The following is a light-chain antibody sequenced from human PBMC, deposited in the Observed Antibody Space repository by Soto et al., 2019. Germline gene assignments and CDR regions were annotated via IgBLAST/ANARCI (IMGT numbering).Light chain of an antibody. CDR1: QSVSSS. J-gene: IGKJ4*01. CDR3: QQYNNWPPLT. CDR2: DAS. Sequence: EMVMTQSPATLSVSPGDRATLSGRASQSVSSSLAWYQQIPGQAPRLLIYDASTRATGIPARFGGSGSGTEFTLTISSLQSEDFAVYYCQQYNNWPPLTFGGGTKVELK. V-gene: IGKV3-15*01.